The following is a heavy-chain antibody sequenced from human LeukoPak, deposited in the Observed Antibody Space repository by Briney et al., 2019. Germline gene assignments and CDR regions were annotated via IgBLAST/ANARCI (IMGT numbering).Heavy chain of an antibody. CDR1: GYTFTGYY. Sequence: GASVKVSCKASGYTFTGYYMHWVRQAPGQGLEWMGWINPNNGGTNYAQKFQGRVTMTRDTSISTAYMELRRLRSDDTAVYYCARDKLDYYYYMDVWGKGTTVTVSS. J-gene: IGHJ6*03. D-gene: IGHD3-10*01. CDR3: ARDKLDYYYYMDV. V-gene: IGHV1-2*02. CDR2: INPNNGGT.